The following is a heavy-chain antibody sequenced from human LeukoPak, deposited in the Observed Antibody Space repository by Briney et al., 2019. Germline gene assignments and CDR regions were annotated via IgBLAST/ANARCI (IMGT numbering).Heavy chain of an antibody. CDR1: GGSISSSSYY. Sequence: PSETLSLTCTVSGGSISSSSYYWGWIRQPPGKGLEWIGSIYYSGSTYYNPSLKSRVTISVDTSKNQFSLKLSSVTAADTAVYYCARTETYYYDSSGYFDAFDIWGQGTMVTVSS. D-gene: IGHD3-22*01. J-gene: IGHJ3*02. V-gene: IGHV4-39*01. CDR2: IYYSGST. CDR3: ARTETYYYDSSGYFDAFDI.